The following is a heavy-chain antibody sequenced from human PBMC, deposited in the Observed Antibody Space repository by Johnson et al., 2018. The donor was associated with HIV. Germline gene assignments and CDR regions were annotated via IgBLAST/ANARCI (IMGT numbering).Heavy chain of an antibody. V-gene: IGHV3-66*01. CDR2: INTGGST. CDR1: GFTVSSNY. Sequence: VHLVESGGGLVQPGGSLRLSCAASGFTVSSNYMSWVRQAPGKGLEWVSLINTGGSTASADSLKGRFTISRDNSENTLYLQMNSLKAEDTAVYYCASLSDDAFDFWGQGTMVTVSS. J-gene: IGHJ3*01. CDR3: ASLSDDAFDF.